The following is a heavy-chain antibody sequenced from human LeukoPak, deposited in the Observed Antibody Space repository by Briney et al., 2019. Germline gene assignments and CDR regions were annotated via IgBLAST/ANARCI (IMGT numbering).Heavy chain of an antibody. J-gene: IGHJ4*01. V-gene: IGHV4-59*08. CDR2: IHKSVGT. CDR3: GRHGERSSYFYYLDI. D-gene: IGHD3-22*01. CDR1: GGSISDYY. Sequence: SETLSLTCTVSGGSISDYYWTWIRQSPGKGLEWIGHIHKSVGTKYNPSLQSRVTISVDTAKNQFSLMLTAVTAADTALYYCGRHGERSSYFYYLDIWGHGTLVTVSS.